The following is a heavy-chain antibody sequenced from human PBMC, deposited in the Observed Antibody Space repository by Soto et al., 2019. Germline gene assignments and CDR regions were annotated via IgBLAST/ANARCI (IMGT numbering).Heavy chain of an antibody. Sequence: GGSLRVSCAASGFTVSSNFMSWVRQAPWKGLEWVSIIYSDGSTYYADSVKGRFTISRDNSKNTLYLQMNSLRADDTAVYYCASRRNPYGAYDYWGQGTLVTVSS. CDR2: IYSDGST. V-gene: IGHV3-66*01. CDR1: GFTVSSNF. CDR3: ASRRNPYGAYDY. D-gene: IGHD4-17*01. J-gene: IGHJ4*02.